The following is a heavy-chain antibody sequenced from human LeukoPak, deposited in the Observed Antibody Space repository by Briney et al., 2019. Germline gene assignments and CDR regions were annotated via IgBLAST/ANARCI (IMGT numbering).Heavy chain of an antibody. CDR2: INSDGSST. CDR1: GFTFSNYW. V-gene: IGHV3-74*01. D-gene: IGHD6-13*01. J-gene: IGHJ3*02. Sequence: GGSLRLSCAASGFTFSNYWMAWVRQAPGKGLVWVSRINSDGSSTSYADSVKGRFTISRDNAKNTLYLQMNSLRAEDTAVYYCARVGKQQLPRGDAFDIWGQGTMVTVSS. CDR3: ARVGKQQLPRGDAFDI.